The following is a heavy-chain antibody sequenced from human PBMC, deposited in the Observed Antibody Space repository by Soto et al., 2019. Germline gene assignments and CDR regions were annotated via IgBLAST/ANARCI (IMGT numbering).Heavy chain of an antibody. Sequence: VQVVASGGGLVQPGRSLRLSCAVSGSRFAQYVMPWVLQATGKGLACVSTVSPTGDTTDSADSVEGRFTVSRDNSKNSLSLQMNSLNGDDTAFYYCLTGAPNASIDDWGQGTLVTVSS. CDR1: GSRFAQYV. CDR2: VSPTGDTT. V-gene: IGHV3-9*01. J-gene: IGHJ4*02. CDR3: LTGAPNASIDD. D-gene: IGHD3-16*01.